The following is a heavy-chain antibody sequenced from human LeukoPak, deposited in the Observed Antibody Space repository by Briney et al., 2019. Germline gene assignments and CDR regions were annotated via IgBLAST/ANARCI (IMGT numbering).Heavy chain of an antibody. CDR3: ASNRRYSGYDYIDF. V-gene: IGHV1-2*02. Sequence: GASVKVSCKATGYTFTDSYMHWERQAPGQGLEWMGWINPKSGGTNFAQNFQGRVTMTRDTSISIAYMELSRLSSDDTAIYYCASNRRYSGYDYIDFWGQGTLVTVSS. CDR1: GYTFTDSY. CDR2: INPKSGGT. J-gene: IGHJ4*02. D-gene: IGHD5-12*01.